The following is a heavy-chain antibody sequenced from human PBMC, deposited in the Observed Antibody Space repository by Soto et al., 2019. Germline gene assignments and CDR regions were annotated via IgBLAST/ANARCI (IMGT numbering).Heavy chain of an antibody. Sequence: SQTLSLTCAISGDSVSSNSAAWNWIRQSPSRGLEWLGRTYYRSKWYNDYAVSVKSRITINPDTSKNQFSLQLNSVTPEDTAVYYCARGEAVTTKDYYYYGMDVWGQGTTVTVSS. J-gene: IGHJ6*02. CDR3: ARGEAVTTKDYYYYGMDV. CDR1: GDSVSSNSAA. D-gene: IGHD4-4*01. V-gene: IGHV6-1*01. CDR2: TYYRSKWYN.